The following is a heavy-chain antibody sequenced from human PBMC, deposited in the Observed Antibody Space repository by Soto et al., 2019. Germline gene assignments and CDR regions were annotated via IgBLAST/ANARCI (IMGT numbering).Heavy chain of an antibody. CDR2: IYYTGST. CDR1: GGSITSGIYY. Sequence: SETLSLTCIVSGGSITSGIYYWGWIRQSPGKGLEWIGNIYYTGSTNYNPSLKSRVTISVDTSKNQFSLKLSSVTAADTAVYYCARRVGVPNYFDYWGQGTLVTVSS. J-gene: IGHJ4*02. V-gene: IGHV4-61*01. CDR3: ARRVGVPNYFDY. D-gene: IGHD3-16*01.